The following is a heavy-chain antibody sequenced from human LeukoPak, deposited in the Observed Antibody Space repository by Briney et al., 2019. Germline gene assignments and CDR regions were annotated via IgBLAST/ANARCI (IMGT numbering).Heavy chain of an antibody. CDR3: ARDILAAAGYFDY. V-gene: IGHV1-46*01. Sequence: ASVKVSCRASGYTFTSYYMHWVRQAPGQGLEWMGIINPSGGSTSYAQKFQGRVAMTRDMSTSTVYMELSSLRSEDTAVYYCARDILAAAGYFDYWGQGTLVTVSS. D-gene: IGHD6-13*01. J-gene: IGHJ4*02. CDR1: GYTFTSYY. CDR2: INPSGGST.